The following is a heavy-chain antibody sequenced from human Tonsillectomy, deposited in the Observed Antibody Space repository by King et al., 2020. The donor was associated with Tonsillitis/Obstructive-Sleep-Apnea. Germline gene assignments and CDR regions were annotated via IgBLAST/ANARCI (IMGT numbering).Heavy chain of an antibody. CDR3: ARSTIFGVVITPLYFDY. CDR1: GASFSGYS. J-gene: IGHJ4*02. Sequence: VQLQQWGAGLLKPSETLSLTCAVYGASFSGYSWSWIRQSPGKGLEWVGEINHSGSTNYNPSLKSRVTISVDTYKNQVSLNLSSVTAADTAVYYCARSTIFGVVITPLYFDYWGQGTLVTVSS. D-gene: IGHD3-3*01. V-gene: IGHV4-34*01. CDR2: INHSGST.